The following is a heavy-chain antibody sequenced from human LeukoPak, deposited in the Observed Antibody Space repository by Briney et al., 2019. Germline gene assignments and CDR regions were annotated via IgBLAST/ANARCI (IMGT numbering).Heavy chain of an antibody. D-gene: IGHD6-13*01. CDR2: IKHDGSEK. CDR1: GFTFSSHW. V-gene: IGHV3-7*03. J-gene: IGHJ4*02. Sequence: GGSLRLSCAASGFTFSSHWMTWVRQAPGKGLEWVANIKHDGSEKYYVNFVEGRFAISRDNAKNSLYLQMNSLRADDTAVYHCAKGHSSSWSIFDYWGQGTLVTVSS. CDR3: AKGHSSSWSIFDY.